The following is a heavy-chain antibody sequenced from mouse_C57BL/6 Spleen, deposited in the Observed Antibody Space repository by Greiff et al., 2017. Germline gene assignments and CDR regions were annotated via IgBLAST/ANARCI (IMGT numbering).Heavy chain of an antibody. CDR3: ARRELGRNWYFDV. D-gene: IGHD4-1*01. CDR2: IYPGDGDT. CDR1: GYAFSSYW. Sequence: QVQLQQSGAELVKPGASVKISCKASGYAFSSYWMNWVKQRPGKGLEWIGQIYPGDGDTNYNGKFKGKATLTADKSSSTAYMQLSSLTSEDSAVYFCARRELGRNWYFDVWGTGTTVTVSS. J-gene: IGHJ1*03. V-gene: IGHV1-80*01.